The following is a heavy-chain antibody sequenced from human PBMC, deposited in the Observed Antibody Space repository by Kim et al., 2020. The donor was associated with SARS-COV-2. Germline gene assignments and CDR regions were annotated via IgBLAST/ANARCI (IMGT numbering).Heavy chain of an antibody. Sequence: SYNPSLQSRVTISVDTSKNQFSLKRSSVTAADTAVYYCARVQYSSSWGDYWGQGTLVTVSS. CDR3: ARVQYSSSWGDY. J-gene: IGHJ4*02. V-gene: IGHV4-39*07. D-gene: IGHD6-13*01.